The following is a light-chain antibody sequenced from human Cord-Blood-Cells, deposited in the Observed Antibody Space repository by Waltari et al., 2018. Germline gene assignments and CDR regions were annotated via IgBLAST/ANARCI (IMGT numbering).Light chain of an antibody. J-gene: IGKJ1*01. V-gene: IGKV1-NL1*01. CDR2: AAA. CDR3: QQYYSTPWT. CDR1: QGISNS. Sequence: DIQMTQSPSSLSASVGDRVTITCRASQGISNSLAWYQQKPGKAPKLLLYAAARLESGGPSRFSGSGSGTDYTLTISSLQPEDFATYYCQQYYSTPWTFGQGTKVEIK.